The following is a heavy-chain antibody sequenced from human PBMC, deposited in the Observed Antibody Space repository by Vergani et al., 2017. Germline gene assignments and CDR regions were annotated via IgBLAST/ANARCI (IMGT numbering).Heavy chain of an antibody. CDR2: IYTSGST. D-gene: IGHD4-17*01. J-gene: IGHJ3*02. Sequence: QVQLQESGPGLVKPSQTLSLTCTVSGGSISSGSYYWIWIRQPAGKGLEWIGRIYTSGSTKYNPSLKSRVTISVDTSKNQFSLKLSSVTAADTAVYYCARDQGDYGDYDAFDIWGQGTMVTVAS. CDR3: ARDQGDYGDYDAFDI. CDR1: GGSISSGSYY. V-gene: IGHV4-61*02.